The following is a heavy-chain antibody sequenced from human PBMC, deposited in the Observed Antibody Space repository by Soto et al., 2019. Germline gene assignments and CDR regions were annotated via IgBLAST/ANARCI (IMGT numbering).Heavy chain of an antibody. D-gene: IGHD3-9*01. J-gene: IGHJ5*02. CDR2: ISGSGGST. CDR3: AKDSPRDLTGYEPYNWFDP. V-gene: IGHV3-23*01. CDR1: GFTFSSYA. Sequence: GGSLRLSCAASGFTFSSYAMSWVRQAPGKGLEWVSAISGSGGSTYYADSVKGRFTISRDNSKNTLYLQMNSLRAEDTAVYYCAKDSPRDLTGYEPYNWFDPWGQGTLVTVSS.